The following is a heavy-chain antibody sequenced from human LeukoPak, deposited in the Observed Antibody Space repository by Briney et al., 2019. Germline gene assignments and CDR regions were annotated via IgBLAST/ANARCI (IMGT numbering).Heavy chain of an antibody. CDR3: ARSRSGYSYDHAAFDI. Sequence: PSETLSLTCTVSGDSISSYYWSWIRQPPGKGLEWIAYIDYSGSTTYNPSLKCRVTISVDTSRNQFSLKLSSVTAADTAVYYCARSRSGYSYDHAAFDIWGQGTMVTVSS. V-gene: IGHV4-59*01. CDR1: GDSISSYY. J-gene: IGHJ3*02. CDR2: IDYSGST. D-gene: IGHD5-12*01.